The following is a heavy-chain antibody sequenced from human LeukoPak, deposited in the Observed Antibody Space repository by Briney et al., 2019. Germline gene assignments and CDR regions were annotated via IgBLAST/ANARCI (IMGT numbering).Heavy chain of an antibody. D-gene: IGHD3-16*01. Sequence: GGSLSLSCAASGFTFRSYARHGVGQAPGKGREWVAVISYDGSNKYYADSVKGRFTISRDNSKNTLYLQMNSLRAEDTAVYYCARGIKDYFDYWGQGTLVTVSS. J-gene: IGHJ4*02. V-gene: IGHV3-30-3*01. CDR3: ARGIKDYFDY. CDR1: GFTFRSYA. CDR2: ISYDGSNK.